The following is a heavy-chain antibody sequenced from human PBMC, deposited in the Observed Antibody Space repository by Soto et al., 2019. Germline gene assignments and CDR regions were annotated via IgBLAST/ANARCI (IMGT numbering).Heavy chain of an antibody. Sequence: EVQLLESGGGLVQPGGSLRLSCAGSGFMFSTYAMSWVRQAPGKGLEWVSGTGGSGGVTYYADSVKGRFAVSRDNPKSTLYLQMNSLRAGDTAVYYCAKGHPPDSYGYFSPENDAFDIWGQGTMVTVSS. CDR1: GFMFSTYA. CDR2: TGGSGGVT. D-gene: IGHD5-18*01. CDR3: AKGHPPDSYGYFSPENDAFDI. J-gene: IGHJ3*02. V-gene: IGHV3-23*01.